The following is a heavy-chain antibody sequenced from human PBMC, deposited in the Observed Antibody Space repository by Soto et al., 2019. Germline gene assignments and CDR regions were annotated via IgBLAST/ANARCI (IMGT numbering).Heavy chain of an antibody. D-gene: IGHD2-15*01. Sequence: QLQLQESGSGLVKPSQTLSLTCAVSGGSISSGGYSWSWIRQPPGKGLEWIGYIYHSGSTYYNPSLKSRVTRLVYMSKNQFSLKLSSVTAADTAVYYCARGEVVALGYWGQGTLVTVSS. CDR1: GGSISSGGYS. J-gene: IGHJ4*02. V-gene: IGHV4-30-2*01. CDR3: ARGEVVALGY. CDR2: IYHSGST.